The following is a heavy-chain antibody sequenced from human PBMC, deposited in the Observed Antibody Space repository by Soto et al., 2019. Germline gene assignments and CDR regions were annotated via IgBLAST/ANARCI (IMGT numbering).Heavy chain of an antibody. D-gene: IGHD6-13*01. CDR1: GGSISSSNW. Sequence: PSETLSLTCAVSGGSISSSNWWSWVRQPPGKGREWIGEIYHSGSTNYNPSLKSRVTISVDKSKNQFSLKLSSVTAADTAVYYCARDPDYSTANWFDPWGQGTLVTVSS. V-gene: IGHV4-4*02. CDR2: IYHSGST. J-gene: IGHJ5*02. CDR3: ARDPDYSTANWFDP.